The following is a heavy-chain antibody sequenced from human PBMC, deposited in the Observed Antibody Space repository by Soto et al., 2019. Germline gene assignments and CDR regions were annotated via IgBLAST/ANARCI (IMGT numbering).Heavy chain of an antibody. D-gene: IGHD2-21*01. CDR1: GFLFSTYW. CDR2: IKSDGSST. V-gene: IGHV3-74*01. Sequence: EVQLVESGGGLVQPGGSLRLSCAASGFLFSTYWMFWVRQVPRKGLLWVSRIKSDGSSTSYADSVKGRFTISRDNTKNTLYLQMTRLRAEDTAVYYRAIGGGDYNYFDHWGQGILVTVSS. J-gene: IGHJ4*02. CDR3: AIGGGDYNYFDH.